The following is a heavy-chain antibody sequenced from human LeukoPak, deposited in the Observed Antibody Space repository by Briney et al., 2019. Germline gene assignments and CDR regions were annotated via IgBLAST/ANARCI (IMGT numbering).Heavy chain of an antibody. CDR3: ASQLERRQGWFDP. Sequence: GGSLRLFCAASEFTFAIYWMSWVRQSPGKGLEWVANIKQDGSEKYYADSVKGRFTISRDNAKNSLYLQMNSLRAEDSAVYYCASQLERRQGWFDPWGQGTLVTVSS. J-gene: IGHJ5*02. D-gene: IGHD1-1*01. V-gene: IGHV3-7*01. CDR1: EFTFAIYW. CDR2: IKQDGSEK.